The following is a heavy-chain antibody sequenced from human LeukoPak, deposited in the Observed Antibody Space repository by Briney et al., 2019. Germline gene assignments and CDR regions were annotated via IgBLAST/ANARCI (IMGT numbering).Heavy chain of an antibody. CDR1: GGSISSGSYY. CDR3: ARGGGYASPIGY. J-gene: IGHJ4*02. Sequence: SETLSLTCTVSGGSISSGSYYWGWIRQPPGKGLEWIGYIYHSGSTNYNPSLKSRVTISVDTSKNQFSLKLSSVTAADTAVYYCARGGGYASPIGYWGQGALVTVSS. D-gene: IGHD5-12*01. V-gene: IGHV4-61*01. CDR2: IYHSGST.